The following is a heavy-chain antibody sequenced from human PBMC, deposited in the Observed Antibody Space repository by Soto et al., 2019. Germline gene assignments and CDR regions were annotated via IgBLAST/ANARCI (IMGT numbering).Heavy chain of an antibody. CDR1: GFPVSSNY. D-gene: IGHD3-22*01. CDR3: ARGYYYDSSGPGWFDP. CDR2: IYSGGST. V-gene: IGHV3-66*01. J-gene: IGHJ5*02. Sequence: PGGSLRLSCAASGFPVSSNYMSWVRQAPGKGLEWVSIIYSGGSTYYADSVKGRFSISRDNSKNTVYLQMNNLRVEDTAMYYCARGYYYDSSGPGWFDPWGLGTLVTVSS.